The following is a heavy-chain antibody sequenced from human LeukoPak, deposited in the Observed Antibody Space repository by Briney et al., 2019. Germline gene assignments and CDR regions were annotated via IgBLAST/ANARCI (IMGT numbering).Heavy chain of an antibody. V-gene: IGHV1-2*02. CDR2: INPNSGGA. D-gene: IGHD3-10*01. CDR3: ARARVTMVRGPPFMD. CDR1: GYTFTKYY. Sequence: ASVKVSCKASGYTFTKYYIHWVRQAPGQGLEWMGWINPNSGGAKSTQKFQGRVTMTWDTSFTTAYMELGSPRSDDTAVYYCARARVTMVRGPPFMDWGQGTLVTVSS. J-gene: IGHJ4*02.